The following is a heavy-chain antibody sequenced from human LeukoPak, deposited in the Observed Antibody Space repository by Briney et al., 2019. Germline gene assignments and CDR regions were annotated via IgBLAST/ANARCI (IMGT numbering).Heavy chain of an antibody. CDR2: IKQDGSEK. CDR3: ARGSSGVTRDFDY. CDR1: GFTFSSFW. V-gene: IGHV3-7*01. D-gene: IGHD4-23*01. Sequence: GGSLRLSCAASGFTFSSFWMSWVRQAPGKGLEWVANIKQDGSEKFYVDSVKGRFTISRDNAKNSLYLQMNSLRAEDTAVYYCARGSSGVTRDFDYWGQGTLVTVSS. J-gene: IGHJ4*02.